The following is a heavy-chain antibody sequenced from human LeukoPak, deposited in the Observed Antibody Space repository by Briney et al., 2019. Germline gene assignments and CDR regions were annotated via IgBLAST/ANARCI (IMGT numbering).Heavy chain of an antibody. CDR3: ARLPRYCSSTSCPPDFDY. CDR1: GFTLSSYS. Sequence: GGSLRLSCAASGFTLSSYSMNWVRQAPGKGLEWVSYISSSSSTIYYADSVKGRFTISRDNAKNSLYLQMNSLRAEDTAVYYCARLPRYCSSTSCPPDFDYWGQGTLVTVSS. CDR2: ISSSSSTI. D-gene: IGHD2-2*01. V-gene: IGHV3-48*01. J-gene: IGHJ4*02.